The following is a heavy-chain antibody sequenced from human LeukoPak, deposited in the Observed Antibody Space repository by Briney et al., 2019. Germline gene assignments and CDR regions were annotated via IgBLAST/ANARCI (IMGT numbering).Heavy chain of an antibody. D-gene: IGHD3-10*01. J-gene: IGHJ4*02. V-gene: IGHV3-33*01. CDR1: GSTFSNYG. Sequence: PGGSLRLSCAASGSTFSNYGMHWVRQAPGKGLEWVAVIWYDGSNKYYADSVEGRFTISRDNSKNTLYLQMNSLRAEDTAVYYCAGNYGPYYFDYWGQGTLVTVSS. CDR3: AGNYGPYYFDY. CDR2: IWYDGSNK.